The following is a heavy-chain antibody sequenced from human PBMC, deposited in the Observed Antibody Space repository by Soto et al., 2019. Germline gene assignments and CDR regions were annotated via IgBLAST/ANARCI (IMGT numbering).Heavy chain of an antibody. Sequence: ASVKVSCKASGYTFTNNDVSWVRQATGQGLEWMGWMNPGSGDTGYAQKFQGRVTMTRDISTATAYMELNSLTSEDTAIYYCARMESFGSLNWFDPWGQGTLVTVSS. CDR1: GYTFTNND. D-gene: IGHD5-18*01. CDR2: MNPGSGDT. J-gene: IGHJ5*02. V-gene: IGHV1-8*02. CDR3: ARMESFGSLNWFDP.